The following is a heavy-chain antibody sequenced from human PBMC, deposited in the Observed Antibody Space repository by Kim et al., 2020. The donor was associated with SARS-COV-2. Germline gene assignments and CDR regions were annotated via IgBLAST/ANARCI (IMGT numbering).Heavy chain of an antibody. CDR2: IWYDGSNK. D-gene: IGHD3-3*01. V-gene: IGHV3-33*01. CDR3: ARGHTIFGVVYISYYYYGMDV. Sequence: GGSLRLSCAASGFTFSSYGMHWVRQAPGKGLEWVAVIWYDGSNKYYADSVKGRFTISRDNSKNTLYLQMNSLRAEDTAVYYCARGHTIFGVVYISYYYYGMDVWGQGTTVTVSS. J-gene: IGHJ6*02. CDR1: GFTFSSYG.